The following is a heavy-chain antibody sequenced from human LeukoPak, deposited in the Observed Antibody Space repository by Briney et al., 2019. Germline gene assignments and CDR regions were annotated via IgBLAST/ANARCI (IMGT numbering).Heavy chain of an antibody. V-gene: IGHV4-59*08. CDR1: GGSISSYY. J-gene: IGHJ4*02. CDR3: ARHPYGGNSDFDY. CDR2: IYYSGST. D-gene: IGHD4-23*01. Sequence: SGTLSLTCTVSGGSISSYYWSWIRQPPGKGLEWIGYIYYSGSTKYNPSLKSRVTISVDTSQNQFSLRLSSVTAADTAVYYCARHPYGGNSDFDYWGQGTLVTVSS.